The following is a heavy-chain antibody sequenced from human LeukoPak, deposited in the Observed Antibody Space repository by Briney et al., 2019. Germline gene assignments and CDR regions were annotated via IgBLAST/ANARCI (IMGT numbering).Heavy chain of an antibody. D-gene: IGHD6-13*01. CDR1: GFTFSSYE. J-gene: IGHJ5*02. CDR2: ISSSGSTI. Sequence: GGSLRLSCAASGFTFSSYEMNWVRQAPGKGQEWGSYISSSGSTIYYADSVKGRFTISRDDAKNSLYLQMNSLRAEDTAVYYCAREPYSSSWYLWFDPWGQGTLVTVSS. CDR3: AREPYSSSWYLWFDP. V-gene: IGHV3-48*03.